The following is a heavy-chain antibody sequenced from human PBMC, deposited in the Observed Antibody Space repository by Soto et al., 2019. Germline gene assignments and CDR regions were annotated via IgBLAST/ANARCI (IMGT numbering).Heavy chain of an antibody. CDR1: GFTVSSNY. V-gene: IGHV3-66*01. D-gene: IGHD4-17*01. CDR2: IYSGGST. Sequence: EVQLVESGGGLVQPGGSLRLSCAASGFTVSSNYMSWVRQAPGKGLEWVSVIYSGGSTYYADSVKGRFTISRDNSKNTLYLQMNSLRAEDTAVYYGARVGYGDYVWYFDLWGRGTLVTVSS. CDR3: ARVGYGDYVWYFDL. J-gene: IGHJ2*01.